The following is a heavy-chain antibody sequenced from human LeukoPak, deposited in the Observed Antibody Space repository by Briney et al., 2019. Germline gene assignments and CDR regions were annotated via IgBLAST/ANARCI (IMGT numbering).Heavy chain of an antibody. CDR3: ASLSSSSMDY. CDR1: GGSFSGYY. D-gene: IGHD6-6*01. Sequence: SETLSLTCAVYGGSFSGYYWSWIRQPPGKGLEWIGEINHSGSTNYNPPLKSRVTISVDTSKNQFSLKLSSVTAADTAVYYCASLSSSSMDYWGQGTLVTVSS. J-gene: IGHJ4*02. V-gene: IGHV4-34*01. CDR2: INHSGST.